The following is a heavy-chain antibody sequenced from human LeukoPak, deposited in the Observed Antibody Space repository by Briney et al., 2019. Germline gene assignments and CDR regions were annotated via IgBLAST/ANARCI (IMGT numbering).Heavy chain of an antibody. V-gene: IGHV5-51*01. CDR2: IYIGDFET. D-gene: IGHD1-1*01. CDR3: ARPTTGAAGTFDL. J-gene: IGHJ3*01. CDR1: GYSFTTNW. Sequence: GESLKISCKGSGYSFTTNWVAWVRQMPGKGLEWMGIIYIGDFETRYSPSFHGQVIISADKSTSTAYLQWSSLKASDTAMYYCARPTTGAAGTFDLWGQGTQVTVSS.